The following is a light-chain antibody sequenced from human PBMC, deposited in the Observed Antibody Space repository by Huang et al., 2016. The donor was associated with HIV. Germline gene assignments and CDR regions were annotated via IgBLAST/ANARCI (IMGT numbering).Light chain of an antibody. CDR3: QQTSSVPLT. J-gene: IGKJ4*01. CDR2: AAS. V-gene: IGKV1-39*01. Sequence: DIQMTQSPSSLSASVGDRFSISFRASPTISTFLNWYQQQPGNAPKLLIYAASNLQSGVSSRFSGTGSGTHFTLTVTGLQPDDFATYFCQQTSSVPLTFGGGTRVE. CDR1: PTISTF.